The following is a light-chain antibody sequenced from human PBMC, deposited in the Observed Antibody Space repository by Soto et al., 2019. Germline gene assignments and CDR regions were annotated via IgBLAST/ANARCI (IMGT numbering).Light chain of an antibody. J-gene: IGKJ5*01. V-gene: IGKV3-11*01. CDR1: PSVTNF. Sequence: EIAFTQSPATLSLSPGERATLASRSSPSVTNFLAWYQQKPGQAPRLLIYGAFNRATGIPARFSGSGSGTDFTLTISSLEPEDSAVYYCQQRNVWPPVTFGQGTRLEI. CDR2: GAF. CDR3: QQRNVWPPVT.